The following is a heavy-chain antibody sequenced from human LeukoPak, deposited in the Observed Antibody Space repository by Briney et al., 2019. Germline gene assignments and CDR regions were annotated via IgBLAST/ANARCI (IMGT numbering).Heavy chain of an antibody. J-gene: IGHJ4*02. D-gene: IGHD6-19*01. CDR1: GGSIGSNSYF. CDR2: IYFNGNT. Sequence: SETLSLTCTVSGGSIGSNSYFWGWIRQPPGKGLEWIGTIYFNGNTYYTPSLESRVTISMDTSKNQFSLNLNSVTAADTAVYYCARIRPVAGTDYWGRGTLVTVPS. CDR3: ARIRPVAGTDY. V-gene: IGHV4-39*07.